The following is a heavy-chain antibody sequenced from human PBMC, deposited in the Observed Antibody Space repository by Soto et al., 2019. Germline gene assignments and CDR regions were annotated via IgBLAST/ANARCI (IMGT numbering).Heavy chain of an antibody. Sequence: GGSLRLSCAASGFTFDDYAMHWVRQAPGKGLEWVSGISWNSGSIGYADSVKGRFTISRDNAKNSLYLQMNSLRAEDTALYYCAKDMGPKYLKRAPFDYWGQGTLVTVSS. J-gene: IGHJ4*02. CDR1: GFTFDDYA. V-gene: IGHV3-9*01. CDR2: ISWNSGSI. CDR3: AKDMGPKYLKRAPFDY.